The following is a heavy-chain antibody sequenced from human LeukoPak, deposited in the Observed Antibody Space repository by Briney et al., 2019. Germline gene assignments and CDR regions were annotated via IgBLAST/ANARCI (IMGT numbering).Heavy chain of an antibody. V-gene: IGHV3-74*01. D-gene: IGHD4-11*01. Sequence: GGSLRLSCAASGFTFSSYWMHWVRQAPGKGLVWVSRINSDGSSTSYADSVKGRFTISRDNAKNTLYLQMNSLRAEDTAVYYCARAASNYYIDYWGQGTLVTVSS. CDR1: GFTFSSYW. CDR2: INSDGSST. CDR3: ARAASNYYIDY. J-gene: IGHJ4*02.